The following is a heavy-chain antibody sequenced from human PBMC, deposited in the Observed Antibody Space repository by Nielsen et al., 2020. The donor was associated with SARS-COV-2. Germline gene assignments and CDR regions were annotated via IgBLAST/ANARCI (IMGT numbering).Heavy chain of an antibody. CDR2: FDPEDGET. J-gene: IGHJ4*02. V-gene: IGHV1-24*01. CDR1: GGTFSSYA. Sequence: ASVKVSCKASGGTFSSYAISWVRQAPGQGLEWMGGFDPEDGETIYAQKFQGRVTMTEDTSTDTAYMELSSLRSEDTAVYYCATTPAYWATITGTTGNFDYWGQGTLVTVSS. D-gene: IGHD1-7*01. CDR3: ATTPAYWATITGTTGNFDY.